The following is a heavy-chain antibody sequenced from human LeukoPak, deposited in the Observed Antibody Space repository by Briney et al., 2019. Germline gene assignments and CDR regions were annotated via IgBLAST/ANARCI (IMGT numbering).Heavy chain of an antibody. CDR2: IIPILGIA. CDR3: ARGNTMVRRYGMDV. J-gene: IGHJ6*02. D-gene: IGHD3-10*01. CDR1: GGTFSSYA. V-gene: IGHV1-69*04. Sequence: GASVKVSCKASGGTFSSYAISWVRQALGQGLEWMGRIIPILGIANYAQKFQGRVTITADKSTSTAYMELSSLRSEDTAVYYCARGNTMVRRYGMDVWGQGTTVTVSS.